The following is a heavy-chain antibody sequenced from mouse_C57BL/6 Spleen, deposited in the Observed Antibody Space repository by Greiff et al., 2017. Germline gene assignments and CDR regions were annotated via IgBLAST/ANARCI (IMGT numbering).Heavy chain of an antibody. CDR2: IYPGDGDT. V-gene: IGHV1-80*01. CDR3: ARRDYDGRFAY. J-gene: IGHJ3*01. D-gene: IGHD2-4*01. Sequence: VQLQQSGAELVKPGASVKISCKASGYAFSSYWMNWVKQRPGKGLEWIGQIYPGDGDTNYNGKFKGKATLTADTSSSTAYMQLSSLTSEDSAVYFCARRDYDGRFAYWGQGTLVTVSA. CDR1: GYAFSSYW.